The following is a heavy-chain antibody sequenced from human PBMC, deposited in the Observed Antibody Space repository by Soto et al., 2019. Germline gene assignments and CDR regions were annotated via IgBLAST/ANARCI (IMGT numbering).Heavy chain of an antibody. D-gene: IGHD2-2*03. CDR1: GFSLSTSGMC. J-gene: IGHJ4*02. CDR2: IDWDDDK. CDR3: AGIGYCSSASCGYFDY. V-gene: IGHV2-70*11. Sequence: GSGPTLVNPTQTLTLTCTFSGFSLSTSGMCVSWICQPPGKALEWLARIDWDDDKYYSTSLKTRLTISKDTSTNQVVLTMTNMDPVDTATYYCAGIGYCSSASCGYFDYWGQGTLVTVSS.